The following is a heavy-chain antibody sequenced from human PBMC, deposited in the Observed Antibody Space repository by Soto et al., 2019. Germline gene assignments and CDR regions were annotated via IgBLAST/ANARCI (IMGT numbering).Heavy chain of an antibody. CDR2: IYYSGST. D-gene: IGHD1-1*01. J-gene: IGHJ2*01. CDR3: ARVRRTEGHLDYWYFDV. V-gene: IGHV4-31*03. CDR1: GDSISNGAYY. Sequence: QVQLQESGPGLVKPSQTLSLTCTVSGDSISNGAYYWTWIRQLPGKGLEWIGYIYYSGSTYYIPSLQVRVTISVDTVQNQFSLKMTSVTAADTAVYYCARVRRTEGHLDYWYFDVWGHGTLVTVSS.